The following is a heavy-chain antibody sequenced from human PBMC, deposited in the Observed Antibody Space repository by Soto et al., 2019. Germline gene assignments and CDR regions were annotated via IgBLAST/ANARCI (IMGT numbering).Heavy chain of an antibody. CDR3: GKDVRGIGVGWLDP. CDR1: GFTFDDYA. D-gene: IGHD1-26*01. J-gene: IGHJ5*02. CDR2: ISWNSGSI. Sequence: EVQLVESGGGWVQPGRSLRLSCAASGFTFDDYAMHWVRQVPGKGLEWVSSISWNSGSIAYADSVKGRFTISRDDAKNSLYLQMNSLRAEDTALYYCGKDVRGIGVGWLDPWGQGTLVTVSS. V-gene: IGHV3-9*01.